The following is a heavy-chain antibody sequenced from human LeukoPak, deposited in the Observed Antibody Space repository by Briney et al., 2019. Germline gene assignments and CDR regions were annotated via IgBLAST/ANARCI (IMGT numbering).Heavy chain of an antibody. CDR2: TYHWSKWYH. Sequence: SQTFSLTCAISGDSVSSNSAAWNWIRQSPSRGLEWLGRTYHWSKWYHEYAVSVKSRITIDPDTSKNQFSLQLNSVTPEDSAVYYCVRDGGTSVTTWFDYWGQGTLVTVSS. J-gene: IGHJ4*02. V-gene: IGHV6-1*01. CDR1: GDSVSSNSAA. CDR3: VRDGGTSVTTWFDY. D-gene: IGHD4-17*01.